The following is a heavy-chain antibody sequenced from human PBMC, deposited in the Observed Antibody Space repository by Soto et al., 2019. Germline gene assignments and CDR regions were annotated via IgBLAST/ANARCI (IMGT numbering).Heavy chain of an antibody. CDR2: IIPIFGTA. J-gene: IGHJ5*02. V-gene: IGHV1-69*06. CDR1: GGTFSSYA. D-gene: IGHD2-2*02. CDR3: ASEHTANWFDP. Sequence: GASVKVSFKASGGTFSSYAISWVRQAPGQGLEWMGGIIPIFGTANYAQKFQGRVTITADKSTSTAYMELSSLRSEDTAVYYCASEHTANWFDPWGQGTLVTVSS.